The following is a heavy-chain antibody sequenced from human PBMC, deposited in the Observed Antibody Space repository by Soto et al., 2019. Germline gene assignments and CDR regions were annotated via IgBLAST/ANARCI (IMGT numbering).Heavy chain of an antibody. CDR1: GFTFSTYA. Sequence: QVHLVESGGGVVQPGRSLRLSCAASGFTFSTYAMHWVRQAPGKGLEWVAVISYDGTNKYYADSVRGRFTISRDNSKNTLFLQMNSLRAVDTAVYYCAKDGGGYNYGYVMLDKYYYGMDVWGQGTTVTVSS. D-gene: IGHD5-18*01. V-gene: IGHV3-30-3*01. J-gene: IGHJ6*02. CDR3: AKDGGGYNYGYVMLDKYYYGMDV. CDR2: ISYDGTNK.